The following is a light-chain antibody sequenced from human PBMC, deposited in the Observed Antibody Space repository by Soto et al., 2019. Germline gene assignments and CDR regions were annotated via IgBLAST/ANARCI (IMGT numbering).Light chain of an antibody. V-gene: IGLV2-14*01. CDR1: SSDVGGYNY. J-gene: IGLJ1*01. Sequence: QSVLTQPASVSGSPGQSIAISCTGTSSDVGGYNYVSWYQQHPGKAPKLLLYDVSSRPSGVSNRFSGSKSANTASLTISGLQAEDEADYLCSSYTTSSSYVFGTGTKVTVL. CDR3: SSYTTSSSYV. CDR2: DVS.